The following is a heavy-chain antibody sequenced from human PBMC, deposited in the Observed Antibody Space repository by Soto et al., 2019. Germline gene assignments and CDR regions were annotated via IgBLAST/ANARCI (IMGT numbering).Heavy chain of an antibody. J-gene: IGHJ4*02. CDR3: ARGRGLYNSGLSQLES. V-gene: IGHV1-69*13. Sequence: SVKVSCKASGYSFSKYTVNWVRQAPRRGLEWMGGIIPRFGTTNFAPTLQDRVTIAADENMNTVYMELSSLRSEDTALYYCARGRGLYNSGLSQLESWEQGTQVSFSS. CDR1: GYSFSKYT. CDR2: IIPRFGTT. D-gene: IGHD1-1*01.